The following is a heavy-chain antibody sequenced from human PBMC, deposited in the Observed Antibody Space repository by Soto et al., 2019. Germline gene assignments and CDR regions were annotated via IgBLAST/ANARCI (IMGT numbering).Heavy chain of an antibody. V-gene: IGHV4-59*08. CDR3: ASLERGDYVWGSPMVFDY. CDR1: GGSISSYY. CDR2: IYYSGST. D-gene: IGHD3-16*01. Sequence: PSETLSLTCTVSGGSISSYYWSWIRQPPGKGLEWIGYIYYSGSTNYNPSLKSRVTISVDTSKNQFSLKLSSVTAADTAVYYCASLERGDYVWGSPMVFDYWGQGTLVTVSS. J-gene: IGHJ4*02.